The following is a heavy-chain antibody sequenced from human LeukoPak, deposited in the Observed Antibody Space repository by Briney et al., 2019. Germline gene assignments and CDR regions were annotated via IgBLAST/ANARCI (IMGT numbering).Heavy chain of an antibody. V-gene: IGHV1-2*02. J-gene: IGHJ6*03. CDR1: GYTFTGYY. D-gene: IGHD3-16*01. CDR2: INPNTGDT. Sequence: ASVKVSCKPSGYTFTGYYVHWVRQAPGRGLEWMGWINPNTGDTKYARKFQGRVTMTRDTSISAASMDLSRLGSEDTAVYYCANLYSVTDESHFYYMDVWSKGTTVIVSS. CDR3: ANLYSVTDESHFYYMDV.